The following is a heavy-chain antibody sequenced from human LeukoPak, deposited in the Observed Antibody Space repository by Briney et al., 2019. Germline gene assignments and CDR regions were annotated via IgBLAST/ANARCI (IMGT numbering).Heavy chain of an antibody. Sequence: SETLSLTCAVYGGSFSGYYWSWIRQPPGKGLEWIGEINHSGSTNYNPSLKSRVTISVDTSKNQFSLKLSSVTAADTAVYYCARLAVGIAALWGQGTLVTVSS. CDR2: INHSGST. V-gene: IGHV4-34*01. D-gene: IGHD6-13*01. J-gene: IGHJ4*02. CDR1: GGSFSGYY. CDR3: ARLAVGIAAL.